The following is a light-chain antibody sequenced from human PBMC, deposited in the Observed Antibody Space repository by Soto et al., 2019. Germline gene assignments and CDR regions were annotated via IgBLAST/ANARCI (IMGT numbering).Light chain of an antibody. J-gene: IGLJ1*01. CDR1: SSDVGGYNF. CDR3: CSYTSSASYV. V-gene: IGLV2-14*01. Sequence: QSALTQPASVSGSRGQSITISCTGTSSDVGGYNFVSWYQQHPGKAPKLMIYDVSIRPSGVSNRFSGSESGTTASLTISGLQAEDEADYYCCSYTSSASYVFGTGTKVTVL. CDR2: DVS.